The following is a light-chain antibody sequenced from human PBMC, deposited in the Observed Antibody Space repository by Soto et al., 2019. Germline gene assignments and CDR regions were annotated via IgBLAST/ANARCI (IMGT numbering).Light chain of an antibody. Sequence: QSALTQPASLSGSPGQSITISCTGTSSDVGSYNLVSWYQQHPGKAPKLMIYEGSKRPSGVSNRFSGSKSGNTASLTISGLHAEDEADYYCCSYAGSRVFGGATKLTVL. V-gene: IGLV2-23*01. J-gene: IGLJ3*02. CDR1: SSDVGSYNL. CDR2: EGS. CDR3: CSYAGSRV.